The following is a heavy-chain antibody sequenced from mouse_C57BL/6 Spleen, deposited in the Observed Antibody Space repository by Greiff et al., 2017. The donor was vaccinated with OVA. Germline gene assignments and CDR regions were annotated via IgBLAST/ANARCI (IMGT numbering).Heavy chain of an antibody. CDR2: IRSKSNNYAT. V-gene: IGHV10-1*01. D-gene: IGHD1-1*01. J-gene: IGHJ4*01. CDR1: GFSFNTYA. Sequence: GGGLVQPTGSLTLSCAASGFSFNTYAMNWVRQAPGKGLEWVARIRSKSNNYATYYADSVKDRFTISRDDSESMLYLQMNNLKTEDTAMYYCVRQATTVVHGNAMDYWGQGTSVTVSS. CDR3: VRQATTVVHGNAMDY.